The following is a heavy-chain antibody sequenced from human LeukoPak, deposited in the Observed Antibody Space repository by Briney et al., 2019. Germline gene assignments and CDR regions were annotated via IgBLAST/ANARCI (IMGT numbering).Heavy chain of an antibody. CDR3: AKDLKREPD. CDR2: TSASGAST. J-gene: IGHJ4*02. D-gene: IGHD1-14*01. Sequence: GGSLRLSCAASGFTFSSYPMSWVRQAPGKGLEWVSATSASGASTYYADSVKGRFTISRDNSKNTLYLQMNSVRVEDTAVYYCAKDLKREPDWGQGTLVTVSS. CDR1: GFTFSSYP. V-gene: IGHV3-23*01.